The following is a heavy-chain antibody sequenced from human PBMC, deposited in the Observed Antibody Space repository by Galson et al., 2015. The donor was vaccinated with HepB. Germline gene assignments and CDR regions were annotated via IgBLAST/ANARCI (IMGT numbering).Heavy chain of an antibody. D-gene: IGHD3-16*01. V-gene: IGHV1-69*04. CDR2: IIPILGIA. Sequence: VKVSCKASGGTFSSYAISWVRQAPGQGLEWLGRIIPILGIANYAQKFQGRVTITADKSTSTAYMELSSLRSEDTAVYYCARGGRGLYYCYGIDTWGQGTTVTVSS. CDR3: ARGGRGLYYCYGIDT. J-gene: IGHJ6*02. CDR1: GGTFSSYA.